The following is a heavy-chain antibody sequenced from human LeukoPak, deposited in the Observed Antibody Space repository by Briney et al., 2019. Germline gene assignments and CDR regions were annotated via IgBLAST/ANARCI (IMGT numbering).Heavy chain of an antibody. J-gene: IGHJ5*02. CDR2: IKQDGSEK. D-gene: IGHD2-2*01. V-gene: IGHV3-7*01. CDR3: ARLGYCSSTSCRRPNNWFDP. Sequence: GGSLRLSCAASGFTFSSYWMSWVRQAPGKGLEWVANIKQDGSEKYNVDSVKGRFTISRDNAKNSLYLQMNSLRAEDTAVYYCARLGYCSSTSCRRPNNWFDPWGQGTLVTVSS. CDR1: GFTFSSYW.